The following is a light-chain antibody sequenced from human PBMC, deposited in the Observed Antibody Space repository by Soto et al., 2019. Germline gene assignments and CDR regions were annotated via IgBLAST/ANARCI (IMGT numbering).Light chain of an antibody. CDR3: QQLNSYPFLT. V-gene: IGKV1-9*01. J-gene: IGKJ4*01. CDR1: RGISSY. CDR2: AAS. Sequence: DIQLTQSRSFLSASVGDRVTITCRASRGISSYLAWYQQKPGKAPKLLIYAASTLQSGVPSRFSGSGSGTEFTLTISSLQPEDFATYYCQQLNSYPFLTFGGGTKVEIK.